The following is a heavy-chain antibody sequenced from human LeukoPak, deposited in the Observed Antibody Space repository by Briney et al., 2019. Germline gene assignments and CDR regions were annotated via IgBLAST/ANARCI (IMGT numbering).Heavy chain of an antibody. D-gene: IGHD3-3*01. Sequence: GGSLRLSCAASGFTFSSYAISWVRQAPGKGLEWVSAISGSGGSTYYADSVKGRFTISRDNSKNTLYLQMNSLRAEDTAVYYCAKGLRFLEWLLFTPFDYWGQGTLVTVSS. V-gene: IGHV3-23*01. CDR3: AKGLRFLEWLLFTPFDY. CDR2: ISGSGGST. J-gene: IGHJ4*02. CDR1: GFTFSSYA.